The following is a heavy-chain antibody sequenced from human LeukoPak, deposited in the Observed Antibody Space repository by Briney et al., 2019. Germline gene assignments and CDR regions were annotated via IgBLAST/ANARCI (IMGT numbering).Heavy chain of an antibody. D-gene: IGHD2-15*01. J-gene: IGHJ4*02. CDR3: ASTLGYCSGGSCFDY. CDR2: ISSSGGTI. Sequence: GGSLRLSCAASGFTFSSYEMNWVRQAPGKGLEWVSYISSSGGTIHYADSVKGRFTISRDNAKNSLSLQMNSPRAEDTAVDYCASTLGYCSGGSCFDYWGQGALVTVSS. V-gene: IGHV3-48*03. CDR1: GFTFSSYE.